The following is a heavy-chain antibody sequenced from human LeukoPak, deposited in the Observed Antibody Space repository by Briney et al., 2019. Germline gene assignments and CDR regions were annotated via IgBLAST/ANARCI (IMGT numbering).Heavy chain of an antibody. CDR1: GGSISSGGYS. CDR2: IYHSGST. Sequence: SETLSLTCAVSGGSISSGGYSWSWLRQPPGTGLEWLGYIYHSGSTYYNPSTKSRVTISVDRSKNQLSLKLSSVTAADTAVYYCASTSQYYYYYGMDAWGQGTTVTVSS. V-gene: IGHV4-30-2*01. CDR3: ASTSQYYYYYGMDA. J-gene: IGHJ6*02.